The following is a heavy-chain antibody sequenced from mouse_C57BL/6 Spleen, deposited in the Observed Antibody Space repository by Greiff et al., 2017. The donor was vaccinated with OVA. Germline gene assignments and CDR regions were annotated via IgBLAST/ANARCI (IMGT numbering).Heavy chain of an antibody. J-gene: IGHJ2*01. D-gene: IGHD3-2*02. Sequence: EVKLMESGGGLVQPGGSMKLSCAASGFTFSDAWMDWVRQSPEKGLEWVAEIRNKANNHATYYAESVKGRFTISRDDSKSSVYLQMNSLRAEDTGIYYCTRTAQALYFDYWGQGTTLTVSS. CDR3: TRTAQALYFDY. CDR2: IRNKANNHAT. CDR1: GFTFSDAW. V-gene: IGHV6-6*01.